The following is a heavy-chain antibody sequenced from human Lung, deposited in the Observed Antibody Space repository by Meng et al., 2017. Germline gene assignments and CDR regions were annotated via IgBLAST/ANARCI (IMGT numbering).Heavy chain of an antibody. Sequence: QLQQARPGLRKPADALALTCSVSGGGIPTSRTVWGWIRQPPGKGLEWMGSIGHSGSSYYAPSHTSRFPLSLHPSQTHFHLILTSLTAPHTAFSFCVRSSACVITRFYPWGQGTLVTVSS. V-gene: IGHV4-39*02. CDR3: VRSSACVITRFYP. CDR2: IGHSGSS. D-gene: IGHD6-19*01. CDR1: GGGIPTSRTV. J-gene: IGHJ5*02.